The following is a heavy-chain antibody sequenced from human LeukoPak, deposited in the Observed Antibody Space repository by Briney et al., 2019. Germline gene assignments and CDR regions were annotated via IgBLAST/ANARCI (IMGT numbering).Heavy chain of an antibody. D-gene: IGHD3-10*01. CDR3: ARGRSITMVRGATYGMDV. CDR1: GGSISSYY. J-gene: IGHJ6*02. V-gene: IGHV4-4*07. Sequence: PSETLSLTCTVSGGSISSYYWSWIRQPAGKGLEWIGRIYTSGSTNYNPSLKSRVTMSVDTSKNQFSLKLSSVTAADTAVYYCARGRSITMVRGATYGMDVWGQRTTVTVSS. CDR2: IYTSGST.